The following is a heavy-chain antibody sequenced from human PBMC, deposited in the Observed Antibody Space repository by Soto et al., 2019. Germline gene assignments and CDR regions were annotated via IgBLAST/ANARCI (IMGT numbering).Heavy chain of an antibody. Sequence: AASLKVSCKASGGTSNTYTFSWVRQAPGQGLEWVGSIIPIFGTTHYAQSFQGRLSITADQSSTTTYMELRSLTSHDTALYYCARITRYSFPTSDSMDTWGQGTLVTVSS. V-gene: IGHV1-69*13. CDR3: ARITRYSFPTSDSMDT. J-gene: IGHJ1*01. CDR1: GGTSNTYT. CDR2: IIPIFGTT. D-gene: IGHD1-26*01.